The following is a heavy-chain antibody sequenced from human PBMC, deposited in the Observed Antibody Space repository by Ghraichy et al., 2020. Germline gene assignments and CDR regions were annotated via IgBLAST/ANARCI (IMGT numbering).Heavy chain of an antibody. Sequence: GGSLRLSCAASGFTFSSYAMHWVRQAPGKGLEWVAVISYDGSNKYYADSVKGRFTISRDNSKNTLYLQMNSLRAEDTAVYYCARDIKIAVADLYYYYGMDVWGQGTTVTVSS. V-gene: IGHV3-30-3*01. D-gene: IGHD6-19*01. CDR2: ISYDGSNK. CDR1: GFTFSSYA. J-gene: IGHJ6*02. CDR3: ARDIKIAVADLYYYYGMDV.